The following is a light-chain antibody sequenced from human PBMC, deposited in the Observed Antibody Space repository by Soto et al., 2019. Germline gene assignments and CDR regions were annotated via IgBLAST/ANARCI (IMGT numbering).Light chain of an antibody. CDR2: AAS. CDR1: QGVSSY. V-gene: IGKV1-12*01. Sequence: DIQMTQSPSSVSASVGDRVTITCRASQGVSSYLAWYQQKPGKAPRLLIYAASSLQSGVPSRFSGSGSGTDSTLSISSLQPEEFATYYCQQANGLPTTFGPGTKVDIK. J-gene: IGKJ3*01. CDR3: QQANGLPTT.